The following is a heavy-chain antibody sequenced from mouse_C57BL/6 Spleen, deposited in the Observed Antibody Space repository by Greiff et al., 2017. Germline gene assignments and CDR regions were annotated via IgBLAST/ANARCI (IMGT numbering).Heavy chain of an antibody. CDR1: GYTFTSYW. CDR2: IDPSDSYT. J-gene: IGHJ3*01. CDR3: ALYYYGSSFAY. Sequence: QVQLQQPGAELVMPGASVKLSCKASGYTFTSYWMHWVKQRPGQGLEWIGEIDPSDSYTNYNQKFKGKSTLTVDQSSSTAYMPLSSLTSEDSAVYYCALYYYGSSFAYWGQGTLVTVSA. V-gene: IGHV1-69*01. D-gene: IGHD1-1*01.